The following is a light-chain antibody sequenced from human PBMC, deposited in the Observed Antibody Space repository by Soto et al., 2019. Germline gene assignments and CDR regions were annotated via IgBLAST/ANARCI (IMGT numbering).Light chain of an antibody. V-gene: IGKV3-15*01. CDR2: GAS. CDR3: QQYNSWPPIT. CDR1: QTVNNK. Sequence: EILMTQAPATLSVSPGERATLSCRATQTVNNKVVWYQHKPGQPPRLLIYGASTRATGIPARFSGSGSGTEFTLSISSLQSEDFAVYYCQQYNSWPPITLGQGTRLEIK. J-gene: IGKJ5*01.